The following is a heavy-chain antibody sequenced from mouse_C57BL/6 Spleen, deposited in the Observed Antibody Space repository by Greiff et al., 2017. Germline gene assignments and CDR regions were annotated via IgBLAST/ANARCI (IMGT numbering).Heavy chain of an antibody. D-gene: IGHD2-3*01. V-gene: IGHV14-3*01. J-gene: IGHJ4*01. CDR2: IDPANGNT. Sequence: VQLKQSVAELVRPGASVKLSCTASGFNNKNTYMHWVKQRPEQGLGWIGRIDPANGNTKYAPKFQGKATITAATSSNTAYLQLSSLTSEDTAIYCCARGEDGYLYYAMDYWGQGSAVAVSA. CDR1: GFNNKNTY. CDR3: ARGEDGYLYYAMDY.